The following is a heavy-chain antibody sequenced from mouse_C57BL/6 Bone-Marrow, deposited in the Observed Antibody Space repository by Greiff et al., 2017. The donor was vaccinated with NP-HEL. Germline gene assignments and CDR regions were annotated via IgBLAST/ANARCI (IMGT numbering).Heavy chain of an antibody. CDR1: GYTFTSYW. Sequence: QVQLQQPGAELVMPGASVKLSCKASGYTFTSYWMHWVKQRPGQGLEWIGEIDPSDSYTNYNQKFKGKSTLTVDKSSSTAYMQLSSLTSDDSAVYYCARESGDGYYDYYAMDYWGQGTSVTVSS. V-gene: IGHV1-69*01. CDR2: IDPSDSYT. CDR3: ARESGDGYYDYYAMDY. D-gene: IGHD2-3*01. J-gene: IGHJ4*01.